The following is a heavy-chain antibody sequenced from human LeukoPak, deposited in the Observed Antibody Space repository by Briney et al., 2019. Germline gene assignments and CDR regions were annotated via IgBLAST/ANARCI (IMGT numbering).Heavy chain of an antibody. D-gene: IGHD3-10*01. CDR3: ARDRYYGSGSYRGMDV. Sequence: SETLSLTCAVSGGSISSSNWWSWVRQPPGKGLDWIGEIYHSGSTNYNPSLKSRVTISVDKSKNQFSLKLSSVTAADTAVYYCARDRYYGSGSYRGMDVWGKGTTVTVSS. V-gene: IGHV4-4*02. CDR2: IYHSGST. J-gene: IGHJ6*04. CDR1: GGSISSSNW.